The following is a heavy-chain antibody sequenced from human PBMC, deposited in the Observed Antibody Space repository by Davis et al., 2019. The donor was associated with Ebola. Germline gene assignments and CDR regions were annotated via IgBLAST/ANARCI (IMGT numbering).Heavy chain of an antibody. Sequence: PGGSLRLSCAASGFTFSSYGMHWVRQAPGKGLEWVSSISSSSSYIYYADSVKGRFTISRDNSNNTLYLQMNSLRPEDTAVYYCAKEAAAGHFDYWGQGTLVTVSS. CDR2: ISSSSSYI. D-gene: IGHD6-13*01. V-gene: IGHV3-21*01. CDR1: GFTFSSYG. J-gene: IGHJ4*02. CDR3: AKEAAAGHFDY.